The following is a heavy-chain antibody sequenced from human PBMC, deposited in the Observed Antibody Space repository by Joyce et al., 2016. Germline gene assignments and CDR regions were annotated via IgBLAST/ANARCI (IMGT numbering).Heavy chain of an antibody. Sequence: EVQLVQSGAEVKKPGESLKISCKGSGNSFYAYWIGGVRQMSGKGLEWMGVIYPGDSDTRYSPSFQGHVTISADKSIKTAYLQWSSLKTSYTAIYYCARVMTIFGGGHDAFDIWGQGTMVTVSS. CDR3: ARVMTIFGGGHDAFDI. D-gene: IGHD3-3*01. J-gene: IGHJ3*02. CDR2: IYPGDSDT. V-gene: IGHV5-51*01. CDR1: GNSFYAYW.